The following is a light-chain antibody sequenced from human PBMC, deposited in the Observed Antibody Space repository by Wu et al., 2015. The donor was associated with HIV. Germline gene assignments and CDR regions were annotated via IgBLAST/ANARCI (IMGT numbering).Light chain of an antibody. Sequence: IVMTQSPATLSVSPGGRVTLSCRASQSISFNLAWYQQKPGQAPKLLIYGASTRATDLPTRFSGSGSGTEFTLTISSLQSEDSAVYYCQQYGSPWTFGQGTKVEIK. CDR1: QSISFN. CDR3: QQYGSPWT. CDR2: GAS. V-gene: IGKV3-15*01. J-gene: IGKJ1*01.